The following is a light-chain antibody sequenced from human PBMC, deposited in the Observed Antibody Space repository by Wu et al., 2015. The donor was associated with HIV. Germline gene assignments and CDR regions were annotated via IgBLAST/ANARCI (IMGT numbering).Light chain of an antibody. V-gene: IGKV1-5*03. Sequence: DIQMTQSPSSLSAFVGARVTITCRASQSITSYLNWYQQKPGKAPKLLIYKASSLESGVPSRFSGSGSGTEFTLTISSLQPDDFATYYCQQYNSYSPLTFGGGTKVE. CDR2: KAS. J-gene: IGKJ4*01. CDR3: QQYNSYSPLT. CDR1: QSITSY.